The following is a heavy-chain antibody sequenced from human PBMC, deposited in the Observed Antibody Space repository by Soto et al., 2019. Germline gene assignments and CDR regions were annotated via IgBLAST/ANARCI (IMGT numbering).Heavy chain of an antibody. V-gene: IGHV3-21*01. J-gene: IGHJ4*02. CDR3: AREDSIIIPAVSDF. CDR1: GFPCKNHG. Sequence: GVPLRLSCTVSGFPCKNHGVNWVRKAPGKGLEWVSSVSKSDYTYYSDSVKGRFTISRDNAKNSVSLQMNTLRVEDTAVYYCAREDSIIIPAVSDFWGQGTLVTVSS. D-gene: IGHD2-2*01. CDR2: VSKSDYT.